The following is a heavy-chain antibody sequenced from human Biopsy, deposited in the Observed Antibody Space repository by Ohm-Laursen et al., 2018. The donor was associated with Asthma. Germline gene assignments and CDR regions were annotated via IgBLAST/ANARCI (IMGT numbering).Heavy chain of an antibody. CDR2: ISASGVRT. CDR3: AKITTERQKGNNWFDP. CDR1: GFTFNNSS. V-gene: IGHV3-23*01. J-gene: IGHJ5*02. Sequence: SLRLSCTAFGFTFNNSSMNWVRQAPGKGLEWVSSISASGVRTFYADSVKGRFTVSRDSSRNTLYLQLSTLRVEDTAVYFCAKITTERQKGNNWFDPWGQGTLVTVSS. D-gene: IGHD3-22*01.